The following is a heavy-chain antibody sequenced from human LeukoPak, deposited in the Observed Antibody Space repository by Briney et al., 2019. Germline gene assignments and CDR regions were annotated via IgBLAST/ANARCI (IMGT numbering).Heavy chain of an antibody. D-gene: IGHD3-3*01. V-gene: IGHV3-23*01. Sequence: PGGSLRLSCAASGFTVRSTYMSWVRQAPGKGLEWVSGISARGDSTYYADSVKGRFTISREWSRNTLYLQMNSLRVEDSAVYYCAKDLGRFGVGVSLDFWGLGALVTVAS. CDR1: GFTVRSTY. CDR3: AKDLGRFGVGVSLDF. CDR2: ISARGDST. J-gene: IGHJ4*02.